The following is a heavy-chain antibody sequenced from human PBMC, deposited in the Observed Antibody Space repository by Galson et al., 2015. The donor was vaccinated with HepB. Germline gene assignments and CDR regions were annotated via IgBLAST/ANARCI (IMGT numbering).Heavy chain of an antibody. Sequence: SLRLSCAASGFTFSSYAMHWVRQAPGKGLEYVSAISSNGGSTYYADSVKGRFTISRDNSKNTLYLQMSSLRAEDTAVYYCVKDRSRIAAAGWGGWFDPWGQGTLVTVSS. J-gene: IGHJ5*02. V-gene: IGHV3-64D*06. CDR1: GFTFSSYA. CDR2: ISSNGGST. CDR3: VKDRSRIAAAGWGGWFDP. D-gene: IGHD6-13*01.